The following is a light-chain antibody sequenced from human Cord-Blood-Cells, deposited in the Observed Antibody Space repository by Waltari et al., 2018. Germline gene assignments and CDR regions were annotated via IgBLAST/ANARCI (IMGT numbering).Light chain of an antibody. CDR1: TSGRGGLNL. Sequence: QFALNQPPPVSGSPGPSITISCTGTTSGRGGLNLVSWYQQHPGKAPKLMIYVVSYRPSGFSNRFSVSTSGNTASLTISGLQAEDWADYYCSSYTSSSTYVFGTGTKVTVL. CDR2: VVS. V-gene: IGLV2-14*01. CDR3: SSYTSSSTYV. J-gene: IGLJ1*01.